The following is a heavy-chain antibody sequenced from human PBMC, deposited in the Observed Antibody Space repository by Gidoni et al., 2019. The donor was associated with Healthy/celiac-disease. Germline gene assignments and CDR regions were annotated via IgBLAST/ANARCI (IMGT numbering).Heavy chain of an antibody. Sequence: QLQLQESGPGLVKPSETLSLTCTVSGGSISSSSYYWGWIRQPPGKGLEWIGSIYYSGSTYYNPSLKSRVTISVDTSKNQFSLKLSSVTAADTAVYYCARQDATFGGVIVSWFDPWGQGTLVTVSS. CDR3: ARQDATFGGVIVSWFDP. V-gene: IGHV4-39*01. CDR1: GGSISSSSYY. D-gene: IGHD3-16*02. J-gene: IGHJ5*02. CDR2: IYYSGST.